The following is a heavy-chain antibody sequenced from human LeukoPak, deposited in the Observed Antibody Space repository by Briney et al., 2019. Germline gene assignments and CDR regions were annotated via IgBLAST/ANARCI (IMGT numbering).Heavy chain of an antibody. CDR3: ARGLGTVTTLNYYVAD. CDR1: GYTFTSYD. J-gene: IGHJ4*02. Sequence: GASVKVSCKASGYTFTSYDMHWVRQAPGQGLEWMGIINPSGDSTSYAQKFQGRVTMTRDTSTSTVYMELSSLRSDDTAVYYCARGLGTVTTLNYYVADWGQGTLVTVSS. V-gene: IGHV1-46*01. D-gene: IGHD4-17*01. CDR2: INPSGDST.